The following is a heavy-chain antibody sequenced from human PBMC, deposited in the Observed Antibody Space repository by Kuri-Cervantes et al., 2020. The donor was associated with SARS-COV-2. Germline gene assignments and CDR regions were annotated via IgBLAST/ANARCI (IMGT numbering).Heavy chain of an antibody. CDR3: AKIGTQYCSAGSCYVDY. CDR2: ISGSGGST. V-gene: IGHV3-23*01. CDR1: GFTFSSYA. Sequence: GESLKISCAASGFTFSSYAMGWVRRAPGKGLEWVSAISGSGGSTYYADSVKGRFTISRDNSKNMLYLQMNSLRAEDTAVYYCAKIGTQYCSAGSCYVDYWGQGTLVTVSS. J-gene: IGHJ4*02. D-gene: IGHD2-15*01.